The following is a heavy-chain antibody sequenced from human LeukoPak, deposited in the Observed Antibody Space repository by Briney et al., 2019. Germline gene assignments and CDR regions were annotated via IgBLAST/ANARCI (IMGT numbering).Heavy chain of an antibody. CDR3: ATKDTSDWFGRYYFDS. Sequence: KPSETLSLTCTVSGVSSNTDTYYWTWIRQPAGKGLEWIGSIYSSGSTHYNPSLKSRLSISVNSSKNQFSLNLSSVTAADTAMYFCATKDTSDWFGRYYFDSWGQGTLVTVSS. CDR1: GVSSNTDTYY. V-gene: IGHV4-61*02. J-gene: IGHJ4*02. D-gene: IGHD6-19*01. CDR2: IYSSGST.